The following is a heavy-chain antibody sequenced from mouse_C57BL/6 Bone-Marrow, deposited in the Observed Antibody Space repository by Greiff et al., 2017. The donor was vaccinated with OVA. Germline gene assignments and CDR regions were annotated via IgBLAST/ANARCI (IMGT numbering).Heavy chain of an antibody. D-gene: IGHD1-1*01. V-gene: IGHV1-76*01. Sequence: QVQLQQSGAELVRPGASVKLSCKASGYTFTDYYINWVKQRPGQGLEWIARIYPGSGNTYYNEKFKGKATLTAETSSSTAYMQLSSLTSEDSAVYFCARSYGSSSYYFDYWGQGTTLTVSS. CDR2: IYPGSGNT. CDR1: GYTFTDYY. J-gene: IGHJ2*01. CDR3: ARSYGSSSYYFDY.